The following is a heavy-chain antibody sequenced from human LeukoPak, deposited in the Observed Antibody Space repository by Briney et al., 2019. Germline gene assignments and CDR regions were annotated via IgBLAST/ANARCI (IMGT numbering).Heavy chain of an antibody. J-gene: IGHJ3*02. Sequence: GESLKISCKGSGYTFTSYWIAWVRQLPGKGLEWMGITYPGDSDTGYSPSFQGQVTISADKSISTAYLQWSSLKASDTAMYYCAGQDIVVVTTATRAFDIWGQGTMVTVSS. CDR2: TYPGDSDT. CDR3: AGQDIVVVTTATRAFDI. CDR1: GYTFTSYW. D-gene: IGHD2-15*01. V-gene: IGHV5-51*01.